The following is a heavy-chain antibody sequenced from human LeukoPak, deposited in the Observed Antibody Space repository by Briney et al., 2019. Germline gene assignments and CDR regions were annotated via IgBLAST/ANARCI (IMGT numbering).Heavy chain of an antibody. J-gene: IGHJ4*02. CDR1: GYTFTGYY. V-gene: IGHV1-2*06. D-gene: IGHD3-22*01. CDR2: FNPNSGGT. CDR3: ARVQYYYDSSGYYLGSVIDY. Sequence: ASVKVSCKASGYTFTGYYMHWVRQAPGQGLEWMGRFNPNSGGTNYAQKFQGRVTMTRDTSISTAYMELSRLRSDDTAVYYCARVQYYYDSSGYYLGSVIDYWGQGTLVTVSS.